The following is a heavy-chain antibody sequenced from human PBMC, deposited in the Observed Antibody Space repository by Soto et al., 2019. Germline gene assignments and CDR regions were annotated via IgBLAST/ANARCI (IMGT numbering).Heavy chain of an antibody. CDR1: GFTFDDYA. Sequence: EVQLVESGGGLVQPGRSLRLSCAASGFTFDDYAMHWVRQGPGKGLEWVSGISWNSGSIGYAASVKGRFTIYRDNAKNSLYLQMNSLRAEDTALYYCAKDMGDSGYDSVDYWGQGTLVTVSS. D-gene: IGHD5-12*01. CDR2: ISWNSGSI. V-gene: IGHV3-9*01. J-gene: IGHJ4*02. CDR3: AKDMGDSGYDSVDY.